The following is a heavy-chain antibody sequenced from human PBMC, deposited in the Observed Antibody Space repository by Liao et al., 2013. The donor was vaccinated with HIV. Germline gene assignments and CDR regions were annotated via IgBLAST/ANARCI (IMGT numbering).Heavy chain of an antibody. CDR2: INHRGRT. J-gene: IGHJ4*02. V-gene: IGHV4-34*01. D-gene: IGHD3-16*01. CDR3: ATTCLGVRRVWYDY. CDR1: GGSFSGYY. Sequence: QVQLQQWGAGLLKPSETLSLTCAVYGGSFSGYYWSWIRQPPGKGLEWIGEINHRGRTNYNPSLKSRVTISEDTSKNQFSLKLSSVTAADTAVYYCATTCLGVRRVWYDYWGQGTLVTVSS.